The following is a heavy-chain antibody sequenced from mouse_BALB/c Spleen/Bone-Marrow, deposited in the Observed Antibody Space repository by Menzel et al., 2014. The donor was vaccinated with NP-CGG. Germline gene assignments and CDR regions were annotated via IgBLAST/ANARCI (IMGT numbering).Heavy chain of an antibody. CDR1: GYTFTSYY. V-gene: IGHV1S81*02. CDR3: SREGAY. Sequence: VQLQQSGAELVKPGASVKLSCKASGYTFTSYYMYWVKQRPGQGLEWIGEITPSNGDTNFNEKFKSKATLTVDKSSSTAYMQLSSLTSEDSAGYFCSREGAYWGQGTLVTVSA. J-gene: IGHJ3*01. CDR2: ITPSNGDT.